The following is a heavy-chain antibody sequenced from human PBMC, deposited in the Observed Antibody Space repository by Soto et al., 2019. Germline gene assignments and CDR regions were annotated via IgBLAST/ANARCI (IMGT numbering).Heavy chain of an antibody. J-gene: IGHJ5*02. V-gene: IGHV1-69*02. D-gene: IGHD2-15*01. CDR2: ITPILGIS. CDR3: ALRYCSGDNCWWGWLEP. Sequence: QVQLVQSGAEVQKPGSSVKVSCKASGGTFTTYTMNWVRQAPGQGLEWMGRITPILGISNYAQRFKARVTITADKSTNTAYMELRSLRSEDTAVYSCALRYCSGDNCWWGWLEPWGQGTLVTVSS. CDR1: GGTFTTYT.